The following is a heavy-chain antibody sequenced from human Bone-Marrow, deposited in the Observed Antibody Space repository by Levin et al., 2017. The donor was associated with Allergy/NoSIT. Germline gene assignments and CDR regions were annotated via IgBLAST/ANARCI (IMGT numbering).Heavy chain of an antibody. Sequence: ASVKVSCKASGYTFTSYYMHWVRQAPGQGLEWMGIINPSGGSTSYAQKFQGRVTMTRDTSTSTVYMELSSLRSEDTAVYYCARDAGTTVTTSPEYFDLWGRGTLVTVSS. CDR1: GYTFTSYY. CDR3: ARDAGTTVTTSPEYFDL. D-gene: IGHD4-17*01. V-gene: IGHV1-46*01. CDR2: INPSGGST. J-gene: IGHJ2*01.